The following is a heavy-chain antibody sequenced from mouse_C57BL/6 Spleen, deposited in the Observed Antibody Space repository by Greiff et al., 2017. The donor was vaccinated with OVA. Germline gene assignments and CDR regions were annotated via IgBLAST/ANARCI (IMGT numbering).Heavy chain of an antibody. V-gene: IGHV1-64*01. CDR2: IHPNSGST. Sequence: QVQLQQPGAELVKPGASVKLSCKASGYTFTSYWMHWVKQRPGQGLEWIGMIHPNSGSTNYNEKFKSKATLTVDKSSSTAYMQLSSLTSEDSAVYYCARFDGYSDYYAMDSWGQGTSVTVSS. D-gene: IGHD2-3*01. J-gene: IGHJ4*01. CDR3: ARFDGYSDYYAMDS. CDR1: GYTFTSYW.